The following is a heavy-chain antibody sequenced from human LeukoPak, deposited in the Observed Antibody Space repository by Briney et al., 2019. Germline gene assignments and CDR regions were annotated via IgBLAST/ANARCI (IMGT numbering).Heavy chain of an antibody. CDR1: GFTVSSNY. J-gene: IGHJ6*02. V-gene: IGHV3-53*01. Sequence: GGSLRLSCAASGFTVSSNYMSWVRQAPGKGLEWVSVIYSGGSTYYADSVKGRFTISRDNSKNTLYLQMNSLRAEDTAVYYCAIEEILEPDYYYYGMDVWGQGTTVTVSS. D-gene: IGHD1-1*01. CDR3: AIEEILEPDYYYYGMDV. CDR2: IYSGGST.